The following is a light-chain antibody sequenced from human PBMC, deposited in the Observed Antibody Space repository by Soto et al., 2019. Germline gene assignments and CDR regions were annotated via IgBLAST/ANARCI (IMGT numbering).Light chain of an antibody. CDR3: QQYDSYSPA. CDR2: AAS. CDR1: QGISSY. V-gene: IGKV1-8*01. Sequence: AIRMTQSPSSLSASTGDRVTITCRASQGISSYLAWYQQKPGKAPKLLIYAASTLQSGVPSRFSGSGSGTDFALTISCLQPDDFATYFCQQYDSYSPAFGQGTRLEIK. J-gene: IGKJ5*01.